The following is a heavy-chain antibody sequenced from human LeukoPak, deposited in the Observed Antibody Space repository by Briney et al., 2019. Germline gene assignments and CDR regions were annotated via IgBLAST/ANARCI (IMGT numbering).Heavy chain of an antibody. CDR2: ISSSSSTI. J-gene: IGHJ6*02. V-gene: IGHV3-48*02. CDR1: GFTFSSYS. D-gene: IGHD3-10*01. CDR3: AREGRLLWFGEFAARDYYYYYGMDV. Sequence: GGSLRLSCAASGFTFSSYSMNWVRQAPGKGLEWVSYISSSSSTIYYADSVKGRFTISRDNAKNSLYLQMNSLRDEDTAVYYCAREGRLLWFGEFAARDYYYYYGMDVWGQGTTVTVSS.